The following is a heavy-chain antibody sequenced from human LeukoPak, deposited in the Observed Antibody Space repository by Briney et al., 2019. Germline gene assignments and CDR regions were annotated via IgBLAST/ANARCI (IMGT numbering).Heavy chain of an antibody. CDR2: INPSGGST. CDR3: ATGLDYYDSSGYYYHHHHDY. V-gene: IGHV1-46*01. CDR1: GYTSTSYY. Sequence: ASVKVSCKASGYTSTSYYMHWVRQAPGQGLEWMGIINPSGGSTSYAQKFQGRVTMTRDTSTSTVYMELSSLRSEDTAVYYCATGLDYYDSSGYYYHHHHDYWGQGTLVTVSS. J-gene: IGHJ4*02. D-gene: IGHD3-22*01.